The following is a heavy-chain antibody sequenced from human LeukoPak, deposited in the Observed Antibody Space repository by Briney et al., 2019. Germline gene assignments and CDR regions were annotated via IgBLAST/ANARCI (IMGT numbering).Heavy chain of an antibody. CDR1: GFTFSDYY. Sequence: GGSLRLSCAASGFTFSDYYMSWIRQAPGKGLEWISYISVSGSYTNCADSVKGRFTISRDNAKNSLYLQMISLRAEDTAVYYCARCGTPNNYYGYGVDVWGQGTTVIVSS. J-gene: IGHJ6*02. CDR3: ARCGTPNNYYGYGVDV. D-gene: IGHD1-26*01. V-gene: IGHV3-11*03. CDR2: ISVSGSYT.